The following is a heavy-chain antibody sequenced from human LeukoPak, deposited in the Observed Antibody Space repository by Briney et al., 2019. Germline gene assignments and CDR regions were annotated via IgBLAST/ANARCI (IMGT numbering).Heavy chain of an antibody. Sequence: ASVKVSCKASGGTFISYTVTWVRQAPGQGLEWMGRIIPTLDMRNYAQRFQGRATITADKSATTVYMKLSSLTSEDTAVYYCAKAPIDHYSYGLDVWGQGTTVTVSS. V-gene: IGHV1-69*02. D-gene: IGHD3-9*01. CDR3: AKAPIDHYSYGLDV. CDR1: GGTFISYT. CDR2: IIPTLDMR. J-gene: IGHJ6*02.